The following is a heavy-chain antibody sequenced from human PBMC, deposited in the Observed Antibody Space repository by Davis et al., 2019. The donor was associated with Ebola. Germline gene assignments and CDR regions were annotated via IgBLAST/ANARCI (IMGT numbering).Heavy chain of an antibody. V-gene: IGHV3-7*03. CDR3: ARHHYMRIDY. J-gene: IGHJ4*02. CDR2: INQDGSEK. CDR1: GFTFSGHW. D-gene: IGHD4-11*01. Sequence: PGGSLRLSCATSGFTFSGHWMTWVRQAPGKGLEWVANINQDGSEKNYVDSVKGRFTISRDSAKSSLYVYMNSLRGDDTAVYYCARHHYMRIDYWGQGSVVTVSS.